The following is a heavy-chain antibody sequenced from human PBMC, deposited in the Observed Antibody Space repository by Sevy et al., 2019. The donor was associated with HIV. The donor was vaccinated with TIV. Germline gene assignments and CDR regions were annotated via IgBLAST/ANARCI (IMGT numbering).Heavy chain of an antibody. D-gene: IGHD2-2*01. J-gene: IGHJ5*02. V-gene: IGHV1-69*13. CDR3: ARDQAGYQLPAGYWFDP. CDR2: IIPIFGTA. Sequence: ASVKVSCKASGGTFSSYAIRWVRQAPGQGLEWMGGIIPIFGTANYAQKFQGRVTITADESTSTAYMELSSLRSEDTAVYYCARDQAGYQLPAGYWFDPWGQGTLVTVSS. CDR1: GGTFSSYA.